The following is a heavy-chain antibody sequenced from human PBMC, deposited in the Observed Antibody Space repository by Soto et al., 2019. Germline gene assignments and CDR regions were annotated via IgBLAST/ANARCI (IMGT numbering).Heavy chain of an antibody. CDR2: ISYDGSNK. J-gene: IGHJ6*04. Sequence: GGSLRLSCAASGFTFSSYGMHWVRQAPGKGLEWVAVISYDGSNKYYADSVKGRFTISRDNSKNTLYLQMNSLRAEDTAVYYCAKDPGIAVAGSFYYYYGMDVWGIGTPATLAS. CDR3: AKDPGIAVAGSFYYYYGMDV. V-gene: IGHV3-30*18. CDR1: GFTFSSYG. D-gene: IGHD6-19*01.